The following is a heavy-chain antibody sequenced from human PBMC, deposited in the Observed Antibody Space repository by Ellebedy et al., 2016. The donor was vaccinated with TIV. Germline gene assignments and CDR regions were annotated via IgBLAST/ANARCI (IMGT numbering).Heavy chain of an antibody. D-gene: IGHD2-21*02. CDR3: ARGVGGDDGMDV. V-gene: IGHV1-46*01. Sequence: AASVKVSCKASGYTFTSYGISWVRQAPGQGLEWMGIINPSGGSTSYAQKFQGRVTITADESTSTAYMELSSLRSEDTAVYYWARGVGGDDGMDVWGQGTTVTVSS. J-gene: IGHJ6*02. CDR2: INPSGGST. CDR1: GYTFTSYG.